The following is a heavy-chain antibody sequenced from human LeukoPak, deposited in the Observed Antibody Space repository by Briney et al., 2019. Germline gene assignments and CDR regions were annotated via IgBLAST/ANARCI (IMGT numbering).Heavy chain of an antibody. CDR2: IYYSGST. Sequence: PSDTLFLTCSVSGGSISGQYWTWIRQPPGKRLAWIGYIYYSGSTNYNPSLKSRVTISIDTSKNQFSLKVRSVTAADTAVYYCARVYDFWSGYSEGAFDIWGQGTMVTVSS. CDR1: GGSISGQY. V-gene: IGHV4-59*11. J-gene: IGHJ3*02. CDR3: ARVYDFWSGYSEGAFDI. D-gene: IGHD3-3*01.